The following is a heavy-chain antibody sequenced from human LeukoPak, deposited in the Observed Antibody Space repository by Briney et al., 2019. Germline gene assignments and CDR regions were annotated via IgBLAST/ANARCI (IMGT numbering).Heavy chain of an antibody. V-gene: IGHV1-18*01. CDR3: ARDPLSGYDPAWFDP. CDR2: ISAYNGNT. Sequence: ASVKVSCKASGYTFTSYGISWVRQAPGQGLEWMGWISAYNGNTNYAQKLHGRVTMTTDTSTSTAYMELRSLRSDDTAVYYCARDPLSGYDPAWFDPWGQGTLVTVSS. D-gene: IGHD5-12*01. J-gene: IGHJ5*02. CDR1: GYTFTSYG.